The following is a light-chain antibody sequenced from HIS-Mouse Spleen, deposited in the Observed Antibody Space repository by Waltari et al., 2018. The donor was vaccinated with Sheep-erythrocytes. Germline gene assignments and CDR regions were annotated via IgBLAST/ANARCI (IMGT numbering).Light chain of an antibody. CDR3: CSYAGSSTYVV. J-gene: IGLJ2*01. V-gene: IGLV2-11*01. Sequence: QSALTQPRSVSGSPGQSVTISCTGTSSDVGGYIYVSWYQQHPGKAPKLMIYDVSKRPSGVPDGFSGSKSGNTASLTISGLQAEDEADYYCCSYAGSSTYVVFGGGTKLTVL. CDR1: SSDVGGYIY. CDR2: DVS.